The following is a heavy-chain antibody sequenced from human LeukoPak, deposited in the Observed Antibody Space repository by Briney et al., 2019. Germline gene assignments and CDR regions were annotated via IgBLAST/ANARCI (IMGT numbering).Heavy chain of an antibody. D-gene: IGHD5-24*01. CDR2: IRSKANSYAT. CDR1: GFTFSGSA. J-gene: IGHJ4*02. Sequence: PGGSLRLSCAASGFTFSGSAMHWVRQASGKGLEWVGRIRSKANSYATAYAASVKGRFTISRDDSKNTAYLQMNSLKTEDTAVYYCTRADGYNSRYFDYWGQGTLVTVSS. V-gene: IGHV3-73*01. CDR3: TRADGYNSRYFDY.